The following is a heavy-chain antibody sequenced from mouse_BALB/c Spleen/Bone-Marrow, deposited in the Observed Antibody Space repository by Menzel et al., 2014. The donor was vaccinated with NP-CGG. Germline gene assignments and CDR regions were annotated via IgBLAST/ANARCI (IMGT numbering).Heavy chain of an antibody. Sequence: VKLMESGPGLVAPSQSLSITCTVSGFSLSRYSVHWVRQPPGEGLEWLGVIRGGGNTDYNSALKSRLSITKDNSKSQVFLKMNSLQTDDTAMYYCARFITTGPMDCWGQGTSVTVSS. V-gene: IGHV2-6-4*01. CDR3: ARFITTGPMDC. D-gene: IGHD1-1*01. CDR1: GFSLSRYS. CDR2: IRGGGNT. J-gene: IGHJ4*01.